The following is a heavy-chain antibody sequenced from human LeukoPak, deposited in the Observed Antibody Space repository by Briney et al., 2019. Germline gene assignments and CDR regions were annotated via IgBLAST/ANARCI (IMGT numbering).Heavy chain of an antibody. CDR3: ARVGYSGGWRGFDY. V-gene: IGHV3-53*01. J-gene: IGHJ4*02. Sequence: GGSLRLSCAASGFTVSSNYMSWVRQAPGKGLEWVSVIYSGGSTYYADSVKGRFTISRDNSKNTLYLQMNSLRAEDTAVYYCARVGYSGGWRGFDYWGQGTLVTVSS. CDR1: GFTVSSNY. D-gene: IGHD6-19*01. CDR2: IYSGGST.